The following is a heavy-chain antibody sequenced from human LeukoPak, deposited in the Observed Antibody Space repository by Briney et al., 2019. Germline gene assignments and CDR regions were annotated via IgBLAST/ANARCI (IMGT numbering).Heavy chain of an antibody. Sequence: GESLRLSCAASGFTFSSYWMSWVRQAPGKGLEWVANIKQDESEKYDVDSVKGRFTISRDNAKNSLYLQMNSLRAEDTAVYFCARGSTYYYDRPLDYWGQGTLVTVSS. CDR3: ARGSTYYYDRPLDY. CDR2: IKQDESEK. CDR1: GFTFSSYW. D-gene: IGHD3-22*01. V-gene: IGHV3-7*01. J-gene: IGHJ4*02.